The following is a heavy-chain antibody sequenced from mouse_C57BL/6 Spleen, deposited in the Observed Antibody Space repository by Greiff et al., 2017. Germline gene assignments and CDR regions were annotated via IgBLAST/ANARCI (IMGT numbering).Heavy chain of an antibody. D-gene: IGHD2-4*01. CDR1: GYTFTSYW. CDR2: IDPSDSYT. CDR3: ARQDYDGDFDY. J-gene: IGHJ2*01. V-gene: IGHV1-69*01. Sequence: QVQLQQPGAELVMPGASVKLSCKASGYTFTSYWMHWVKQRPGQGLEWIGEIDPSDSYTNYNQKFKGKSTLTVDKSSSTAYMQLSSLTSEDSAVYYCARQDYDGDFDYWGQGTTLTVSS.